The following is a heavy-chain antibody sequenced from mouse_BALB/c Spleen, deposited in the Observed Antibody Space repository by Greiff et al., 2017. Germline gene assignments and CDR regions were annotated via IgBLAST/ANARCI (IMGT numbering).Heavy chain of an antibody. CDR1: GFSLTGYG. V-gene: IGHV2-6-7*01. D-gene: IGHD1-2*01. CDR2: IWGDGST. J-gene: IGHJ2*01. CDR3: AREGGYYGCDY. Sequence: QVQLKQSGPGLVAPSQSLSITCTVSGFSLTGYGVNWVRQPPGKGLEWLGMIWGDGSTDYNSALKSRLSISKDNSKSQVFLKMNSLQTDDTARYYCAREGGYYGCDYWGQGTTLTVAS.